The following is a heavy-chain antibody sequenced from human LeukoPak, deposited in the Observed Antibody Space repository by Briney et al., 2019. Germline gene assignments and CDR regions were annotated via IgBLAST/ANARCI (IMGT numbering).Heavy chain of an antibody. V-gene: IGHV4-59*12. CDR2: IYYSGST. Sequence: SETLSLTCTVSGGSISSYYWSWIRQPPGKGLEWIGYIYYSGSTNYNPSLKSRVTISVDTSKNQFSLKLSSVTAADTAVYYCARALGGSGYYDYDYWGQGTLVTVSS. CDR3: ARALGGSGYYDYDY. D-gene: IGHD3-22*01. CDR1: GGSISSYY. J-gene: IGHJ4*02.